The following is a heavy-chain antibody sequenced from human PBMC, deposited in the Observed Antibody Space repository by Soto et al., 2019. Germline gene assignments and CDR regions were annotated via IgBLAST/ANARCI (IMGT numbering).Heavy chain of an antibody. CDR3: ARGRAGCSGGSCYYSWFDP. V-gene: IGHV1-8*01. D-gene: IGHD2-15*01. Sequence: QVQLVQSGAEVKKPGASVKVSCKASGYTFTSYDINWVRQATGQGLEWMGWMNPNSGNTGYAQKXXGRVTMTRNTXXSXAXXELSSLRSEDTAVYYCARGRAGCSGGSCYYSWFDPWGQGTLVTVSS. CDR2: MNPNSGNT. J-gene: IGHJ5*02. CDR1: GYTFTSYD.